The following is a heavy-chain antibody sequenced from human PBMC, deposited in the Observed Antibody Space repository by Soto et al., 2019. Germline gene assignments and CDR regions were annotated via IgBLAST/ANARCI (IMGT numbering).Heavy chain of an antibody. CDR1: GFTFSGSA. CDR2: IRSKANNYAT. CDR3: TRHALQYCGGDCYLLPYFDL. D-gene: IGHD2-21*02. J-gene: IGHJ2*01. V-gene: IGHV3-73*02. Sequence: EVQLVESGGGLVQPGGSLKLSCAASGFTFSGSAMHWVRQASGKRLEWIGRIRSKANNYATVYAASVKGRFTISRDDSKNTAHLQMNSLKTEDTAVYYCTRHALQYCGGDCYLLPYFDLWGRGTLVTVSS.